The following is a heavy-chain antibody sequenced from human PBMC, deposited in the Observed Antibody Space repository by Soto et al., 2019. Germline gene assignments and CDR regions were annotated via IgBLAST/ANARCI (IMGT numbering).Heavy chain of an antibody. CDR1: GYTFTGYY. D-gene: IGHD2-15*01. J-gene: IGHJ4*02. Sequence: ASVKVSCKASGYTFTGYYMHWVRQAPGQGLEWMGWINPNSGGTNYAQKFQGWVTMTRDTSISTAYMELSRLRSDDTAVYYYARAYCSGGSCYHEFDYWGQGTLVTVSS. CDR2: INPNSGGT. V-gene: IGHV1-2*04. CDR3: ARAYCSGGSCYHEFDY.